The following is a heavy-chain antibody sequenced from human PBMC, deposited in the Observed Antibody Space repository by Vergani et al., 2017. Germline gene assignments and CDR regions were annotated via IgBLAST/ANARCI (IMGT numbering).Heavy chain of an antibody. J-gene: IGHJ6*02. D-gene: IGHD3-22*01. V-gene: IGHV1-18*01. CDR1: GYTFTSYG. CDR3: AREVYYDSSGYAPWGYYYYGMDV. CDR2: ISAYNGNT. Sequence: QVQLVQSGAEVKKPGASVKVSCKASGYTFTSYGISWVRQAPGQGLEWMGWISAYNGNTKYAQKLQGRVTMTTDTSTSTAYMELRSLRSDEPAVYYCAREVYYDSSGYAPWGYYYYGMDVWGQGTTVTVAS.